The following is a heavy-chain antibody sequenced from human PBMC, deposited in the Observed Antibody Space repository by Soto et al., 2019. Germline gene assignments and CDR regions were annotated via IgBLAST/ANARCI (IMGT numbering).Heavy chain of an antibody. V-gene: IGHV3-21*06. CDR2: ISDDSSYI. CDR3: ATPYYFNH. J-gene: IGHJ1*01. D-gene: IGHD3-16*01. Sequence: GGSLRLSCAASGFMFSSYSMNWVRQAPGKGLEWLSSISDDSSYIDYADSLRGRFTVSRDNARNSLYLQIDSLGVEDTAVYYCATPYYFNHWGPGTLVTVSS. CDR1: GFMFSSYS.